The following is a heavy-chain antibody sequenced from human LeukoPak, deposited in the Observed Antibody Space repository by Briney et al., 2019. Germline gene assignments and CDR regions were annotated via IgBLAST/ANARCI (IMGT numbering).Heavy chain of an antibody. D-gene: IGHD6-13*01. CDR2: IERGGST. CDR3: ARGGLAGSSWSWFDP. CDR1: GGSFSDYF. J-gene: IGHJ5*02. Sequence: SETLSLTCGVYGGSFSDYFWTWIRQPPGKGLEWIGEIERGGSTVYSPTLKSRVTMSLDTSKIQFSLRLTSVTAADTAVYFCARGGLAGSSWSWFDPWGQGTLVIVSS. V-gene: IGHV4-34*01.